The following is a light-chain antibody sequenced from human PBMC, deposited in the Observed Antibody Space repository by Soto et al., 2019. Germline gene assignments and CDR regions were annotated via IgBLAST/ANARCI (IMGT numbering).Light chain of an antibody. J-gene: IGLJ2*01. CDR3: SSYTGSTTLGV. Sequence: QSALTQPASVSGSPGQSITISCTGTSSDVGGHHYVSWYQQHPGKAPKLMIYEVSNRPSGVSTRFSGSKSGNTASLTISGLQAEDEADYYCSSYTGSTTLGVFGGGTKLTVL. V-gene: IGLV2-14*01. CDR1: SSDVGGHHY. CDR2: EVS.